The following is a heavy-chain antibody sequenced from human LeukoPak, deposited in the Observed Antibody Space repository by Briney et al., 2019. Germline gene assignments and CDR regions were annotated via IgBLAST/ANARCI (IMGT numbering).Heavy chain of an antibody. V-gene: IGHV3-9*01. J-gene: IGHJ3*02. CDR1: GFTFDDYA. Sequence: GRSLRLSCAASGFTFDDYAMHWVRQAPGKGLELVSGISWNGGSIGYADSVKGRFTISRDNAKNSLYLQMNSLRAEDTALYYCAKDPKAYGDYVFDIWGQGTMVTVSS. CDR2: ISWNGGSI. D-gene: IGHD4-17*01. CDR3: AKDPKAYGDYVFDI.